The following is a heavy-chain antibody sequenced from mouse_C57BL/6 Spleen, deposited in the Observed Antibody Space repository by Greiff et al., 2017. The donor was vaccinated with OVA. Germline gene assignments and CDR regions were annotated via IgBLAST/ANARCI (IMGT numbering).Heavy chain of an antibody. Sequence: VKLMESGPGLVQPSQSLSITCTVSGFSLTSYGVHWVRQSPGKGLEWLGVIWSGGSTDYNAAFISRLSISKDNSKSQVFFKMNSLQADDTAIYYWAIQLTGTFLFDYWGQGTTLTVSS. CDR2: IWSGGST. D-gene: IGHD4-1*01. V-gene: IGHV2-2*01. CDR3: AIQLTGTFLFDY. CDR1: GFSLTSYG. J-gene: IGHJ2*01.